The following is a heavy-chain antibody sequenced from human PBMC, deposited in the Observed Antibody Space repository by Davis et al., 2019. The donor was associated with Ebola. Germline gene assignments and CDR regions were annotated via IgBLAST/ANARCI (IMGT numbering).Heavy chain of an antibody. CDR3: AVGATRRYFDY. J-gene: IGHJ4*02. CDR1: GFTFGDFA. V-gene: IGHV3-9*01. CDR2: INWNGGII. Sequence: PGGSLRLSCAASGFTFGDFAMHWVRQAPGKGLEWVAGINWNGGIIGYVDSVKGRFTISRDNAKNSLYLQMNSLRAEDTAVYYCAVGATRRYFDYWGQGTLVTVSS. D-gene: IGHD1-26*01.